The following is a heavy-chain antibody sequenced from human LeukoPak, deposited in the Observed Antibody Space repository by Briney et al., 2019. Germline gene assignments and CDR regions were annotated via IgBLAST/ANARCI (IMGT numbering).Heavy chain of an antibody. CDR2: IYYSGST. CDR1: GGSISSYY. J-gene: IGHJ4*02. D-gene: IGHD3-9*01. Sequence: SETLSLTCTVSGGSISSYYWSWIRQPPGKGLEWIGYIYYSGSTNYNPSLKSRVTISVDTSKNQFSLKLSSVTAADTAVYYCARGVWAYYDILTGYYFFDYWGQGPLVTVSS. CDR3: ARGVWAYYDILTGYYFFDY. V-gene: IGHV4-59*01.